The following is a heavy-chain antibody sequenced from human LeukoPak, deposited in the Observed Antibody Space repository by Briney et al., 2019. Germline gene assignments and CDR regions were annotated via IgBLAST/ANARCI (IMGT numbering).Heavy chain of an antibody. CDR1: GFTFSSYA. CDR2: ISGSGGST. J-gene: IGHJ3*02. Sequence: GGSPRLSCAASGFTFSSYAMSWVRQAPGKGLEWVSAISGSGGSTYYADSMKGRFTISRDNSKNTLYLQMNSLRAEDTAVYYCAKDRSRVGATTAFDIWGQGTMVTVSS. CDR3: AKDRSRVGATTAFDI. V-gene: IGHV3-23*01. D-gene: IGHD1-26*01.